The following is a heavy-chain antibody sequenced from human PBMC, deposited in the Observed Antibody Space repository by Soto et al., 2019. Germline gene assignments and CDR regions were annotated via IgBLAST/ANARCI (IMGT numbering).Heavy chain of an antibody. V-gene: IGHV3-23*01. Sequence: EVQLLESGGGLLQPGGSLRLSCAASGFTFSSYAMSWVRQAPGKGLEWVSLISGSGGTTYYADSVKGRFTISRDNSKNTLYLQMNSLRAEDTAVYYCAKDYTSCWRGPTDYWGQGTLVTVSS. CDR2: ISGSGGTT. CDR3: AKDYTSCWRGPTDY. J-gene: IGHJ4*02. D-gene: IGHD6-19*01. CDR1: GFTFSSYA.